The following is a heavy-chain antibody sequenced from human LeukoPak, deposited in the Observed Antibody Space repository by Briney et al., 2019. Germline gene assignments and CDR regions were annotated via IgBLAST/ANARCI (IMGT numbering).Heavy chain of an antibody. D-gene: IGHD3-9*01. CDR1: GSTFSSYW. V-gene: IGHV3-74*01. CDR2: INSDGSST. J-gene: IGHJ4*02. CDR3: ARDPGRYSDILSGPDY. Sequence: GGSLRLSCAASGSTFSSYWMHWVRQAPGKGLVWVSRINSDGSSTSYADSVKGRFTISRDNAKNTLYLQMNSLRAEDTAVYYCARDPGRYSDILSGPDYWGQGTLVTVSS.